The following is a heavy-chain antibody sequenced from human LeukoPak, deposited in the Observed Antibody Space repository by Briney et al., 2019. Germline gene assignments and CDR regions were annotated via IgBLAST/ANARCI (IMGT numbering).Heavy chain of an antibody. V-gene: IGHV4-34*01. D-gene: IGHD3-10*01. J-gene: IGHJ4*02. Sequence: SETLSLTCAVYGGSFSGYYWSWIRQPPGKGLEWIGEINHSGSTNYNPSLKSRVTISVDTSKNQFSLKLSSVTAADTAVYYCARGQKYYGSGSYITSWGQGTLVTVSS. CDR2: INHSGST. CDR1: GGSFSGYY. CDR3: ARGQKYYGSGSYITS.